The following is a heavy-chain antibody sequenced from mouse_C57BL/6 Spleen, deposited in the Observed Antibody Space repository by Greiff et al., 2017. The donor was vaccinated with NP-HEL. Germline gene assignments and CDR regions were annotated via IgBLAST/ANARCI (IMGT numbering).Heavy chain of an antibody. V-gene: IGHV14-2*01. Sequence: EVQLQQSGAELVKPGASVKLSCTASGFNIKDYYMHWVKQRTEQGLEWIGRIDPEDGETKYAPKFQGKATITADTSSNTASLHLSSLTSEDTAVYYCARGAGGSSSYWYFDVWGTGTTVTVSS. CDR2: IDPEDGET. CDR1: GFNIKDYY. CDR3: ARGAGGSSSYWYFDV. J-gene: IGHJ1*03. D-gene: IGHD1-1*01.